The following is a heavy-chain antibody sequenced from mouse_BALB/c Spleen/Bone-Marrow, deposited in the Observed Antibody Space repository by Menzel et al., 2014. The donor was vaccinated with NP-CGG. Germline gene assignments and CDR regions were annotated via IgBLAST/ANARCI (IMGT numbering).Heavy chain of an antibody. CDR1: GFTFTDYY. V-gene: IGHV7-3*02. Sequence: EVKLMESGGGLVQPGGSLRLSCTTSGFTFTDYYMSWARQPPGKALEWLAFIRNKAYGYTTEYSASVRGRFTISRDNSQSILYLQMNTLRAEDSATYYCARFPMDYWGQGTSVTVSS. CDR3: ARFPMDY. CDR2: IRNKAYGYTT. J-gene: IGHJ4*01.